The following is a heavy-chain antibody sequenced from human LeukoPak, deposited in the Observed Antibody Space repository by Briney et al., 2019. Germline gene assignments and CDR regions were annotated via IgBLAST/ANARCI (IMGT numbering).Heavy chain of an antibody. J-gene: IGHJ4*02. CDR2: ISGSGGST. D-gene: IGHD1-26*01. CDR3: AKWWELRGTFDY. CDR1: GFTFSSYA. Sequence: AGGSLRLSCAASGFTFSSYAMSWVRQAPGKGLEWVSAISGSGGSTYYADSVKGRFTISRDNSKNTLYLQMNSLRAEDTAVYYCAKWWELRGTFDYWGQGTLVTVSS. V-gene: IGHV3-23*01.